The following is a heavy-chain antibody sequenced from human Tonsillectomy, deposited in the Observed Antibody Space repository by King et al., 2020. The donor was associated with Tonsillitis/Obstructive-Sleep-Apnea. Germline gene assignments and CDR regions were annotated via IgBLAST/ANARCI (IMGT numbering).Heavy chain of an antibody. J-gene: IGHJ4*02. CDR3: ASQYYDSSGYYYFDY. Sequence: VQLVQSGAEVKKPGSSVKVSCKASGDTFRSYAITWVRQAPGQGLEWMGGIIPIFGVANYAQKFQDRVTITADKSTSTAHMELSSLRSEDTAVYYCASQYYDSSGYYYFDYWGQGTLVTVSS. D-gene: IGHD3-22*01. V-gene: IGHV1-69*10. CDR1: GDTFRSYA. CDR2: IIPIFGVA.